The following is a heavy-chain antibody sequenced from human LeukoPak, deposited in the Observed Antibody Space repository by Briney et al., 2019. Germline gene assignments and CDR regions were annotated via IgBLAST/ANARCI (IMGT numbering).Heavy chain of an antibody. V-gene: IGHV3-48*03. CDR3: ARQIREYSSGWYPDYYYYYYMDV. D-gene: IGHD6-19*01. Sequence: GGSLRLSCAASGFTFSNYEMNWVRLAPGKGLEWVAYIVGGADNKQYSDSVRGRFSISRDNARNSLYLQMNSLRAEDTAVYYCARQIREYSSGWYPDYYYYYYMDVWGKGTTVTISS. CDR1: GFTFSNYE. CDR2: IVGGADNK. J-gene: IGHJ6*03.